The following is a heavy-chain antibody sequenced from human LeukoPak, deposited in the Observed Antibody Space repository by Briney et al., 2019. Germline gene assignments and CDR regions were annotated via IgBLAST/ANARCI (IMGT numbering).Heavy chain of an antibody. Sequence: GGSLRLSCAASGFTFSSYGMHWVRQVPGKGLEWVAVISYDGSNKYYADSVKGRFTISRDNSKNTLYLQMNSLRAEDTAVYYCARNLVGATGYYYYGMDVWGQGTTVTVSS. J-gene: IGHJ6*02. D-gene: IGHD1-26*01. CDR2: ISYDGSNK. CDR1: GFTFSSYG. V-gene: IGHV3-30*03. CDR3: ARNLVGATGYYYYGMDV.